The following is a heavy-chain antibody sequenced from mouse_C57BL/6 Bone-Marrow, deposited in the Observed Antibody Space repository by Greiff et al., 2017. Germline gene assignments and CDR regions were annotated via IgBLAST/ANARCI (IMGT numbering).Heavy chain of an antibody. J-gene: IGHJ4*01. D-gene: IGHD1-1*01. CDR1: GYTFTDSY. CDR2: IGPGSGST. CDR3: ARSRGFLTTVVMDYAMDY. V-gene: IGHV1-77*01. Sequence: QVQLQQSGAELVKPGASVQISCKASGYTFTDSYINWVKQRPGQGLEWIGKIGPGSGSTYYNEKFKGKATLTADKSSSTAYMQLSSLTSEDSAVYFCARSRGFLTTVVMDYAMDYWGQGTSVTVSS.